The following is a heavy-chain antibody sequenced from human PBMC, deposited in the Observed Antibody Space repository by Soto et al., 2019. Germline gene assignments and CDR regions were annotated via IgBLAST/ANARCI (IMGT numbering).Heavy chain of an antibody. CDR2: IYHSGST. Sequence: SETLSLTCDVSGSSISSGYYWGWIRQPPGKGLEWIGSIYHSGSTNYKSSLKSRVTISVDTSKNQFSLKLRSVTAADTAVYYCARTWSNYDFWEVWGQGSTVTVSS. D-gene: IGHD3-3*01. CDR3: ARTWSNYDFWEV. CDR1: GSSISSGYY. J-gene: IGHJ6*02. V-gene: IGHV4-38-2*01.